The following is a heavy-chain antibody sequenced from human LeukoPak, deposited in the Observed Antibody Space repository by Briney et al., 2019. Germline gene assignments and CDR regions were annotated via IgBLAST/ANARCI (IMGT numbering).Heavy chain of an antibody. D-gene: IGHD5-24*01. CDR2: IYYSGST. J-gene: IGHJ3*02. Sequence: PSETLSLTCTVSGGSISSYYWSWIRQPPGKGLEWIGYIYYSGSTNYNPSLKSRVTISVDTSKDQFSLKQSSVAAADTAVYYCARRDLRSDAFDIWGRGTMVSVSS. V-gene: IGHV4-59*01. CDR1: GGSISSYY. CDR3: ARRDLRSDAFDI.